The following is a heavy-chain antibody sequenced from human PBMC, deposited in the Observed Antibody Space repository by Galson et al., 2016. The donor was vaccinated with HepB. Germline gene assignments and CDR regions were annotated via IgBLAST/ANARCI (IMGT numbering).Heavy chain of an antibody. Sequence: CAISGDSVSSNSAAWNWIRQSPSRGLEWLGRTYYRSKWYYDYAVPVKSRITINPDTSKNQFSLHLNSVTPEDTAVYYCARDLGGAYGTGRSLDYWGQGNLVTVSS. J-gene: IGHJ4*02. V-gene: IGHV6-1*01. CDR3: ARDLGGAYGTGRSLDY. CDR1: GDSVSSNSAA. CDR2: TYYRSKWYY. D-gene: IGHD1-1*01.